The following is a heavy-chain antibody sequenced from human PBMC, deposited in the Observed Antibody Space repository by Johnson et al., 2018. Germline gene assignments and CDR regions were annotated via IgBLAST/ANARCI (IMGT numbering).Heavy chain of an antibody. CDR1: GFTFSSYW. CDR3: AKALGDYCSSTSCYLYFQH. D-gene: IGHD2-2*01. CDR2: LSGGGGST. V-gene: IGHV3-23*01. J-gene: IGHJ1*01. Sequence: VQLQESGGGLVQPGGSLRLSCAASGFTFSSYWMHWVRQAPGKGLEWVSALSGGGGSTYYADSVKGRFTISRDNSKNTLYLQMNSLGAEDTAVYYCAKALGDYCSSTSCYLYFQHWGQGTLVTVSS.